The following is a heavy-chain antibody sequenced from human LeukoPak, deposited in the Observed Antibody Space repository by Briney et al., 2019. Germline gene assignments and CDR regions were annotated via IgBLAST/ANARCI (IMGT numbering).Heavy chain of an antibody. V-gene: IGHV3-23*01. CDR3: AKSLGAAAMYVQIDY. CDR1: GFTFNNYV. Sequence: GGSLRLSCAASGFTFNNYVMSWVRQAPGKGLEWVSAISGSGGSTYYADSVKGRFTISRDNSKNTLYLQMNSLRAEDTAVYYCAKSLGAAAMYVQIDYWGQGTLVTVSS. CDR2: ISGSGGST. D-gene: IGHD2-2*01. J-gene: IGHJ4*02.